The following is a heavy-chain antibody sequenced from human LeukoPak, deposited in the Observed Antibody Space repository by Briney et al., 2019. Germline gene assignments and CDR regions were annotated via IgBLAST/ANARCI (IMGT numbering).Heavy chain of an antibody. Sequence: PSETLSLTCTVSGGSISSYYWTWIRQPPGKGLEWIGSLYYSGSTNYNPSLKSRVTISVDTSKNQFSLKLSSVTAADTAVYYCARDQSVATIGGWFDPWGQGTLVTVSS. J-gene: IGHJ5*02. V-gene: IGHV4-59*12. D-gene: IGHD5-12*01. CDR2: LYYSGST. CDR3: ARDQSVATIGGWFDP. CDR1: GGSISSYY.